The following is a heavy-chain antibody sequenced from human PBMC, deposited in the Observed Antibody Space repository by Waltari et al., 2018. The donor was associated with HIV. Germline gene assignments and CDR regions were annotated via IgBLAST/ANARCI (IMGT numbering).Heavy chain of an antibody. Sequence: QVRLVQSGAEVKTPGASVRLSCAASGYTFTDFCLPWVRQAPGQGRQLVGWVDTTSGSTLPSQAFQGRVTVSRDKSLNTFYLDLTNRRPDDTAIYYCARDRARERVVGQFWGPGTPVTVSA. CDR3: ARDRARERVVGQF. CDR1: GYTFTDFC. J-gene: IGHJ1*01. D-gene: IGHD1-26*01. V-gene: IGHV1-2*02. CDR2: VDTTSGST.